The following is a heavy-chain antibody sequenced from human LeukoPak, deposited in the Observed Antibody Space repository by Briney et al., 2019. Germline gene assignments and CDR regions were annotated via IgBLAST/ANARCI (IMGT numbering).Heavy chain of an antibody. Sequence: GGSQTLFCAASGFTFSDYYMSWLRQSRGKGREWVSYIGISSNYTKYAESVKGRFTVSRDNAKNSLYLQMSSLRAEDTAVYYCAGGTSDYFDRWGQGTLVTVSS. J-gene: IGHJ4*02. D-gene: IGHD1-26*01. V-gene: IGHV3-11*03. CDR2: IGISSNYT. CDR3: AGGTSDYFDR. CDR1: GFTFSDYY.